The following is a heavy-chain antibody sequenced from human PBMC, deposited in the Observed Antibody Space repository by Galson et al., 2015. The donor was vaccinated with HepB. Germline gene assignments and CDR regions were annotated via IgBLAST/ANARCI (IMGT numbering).Heavy chain of an antibody. CDR3: ARERGISGIV. Sequence: TLSLTCAVYGGSFSDYSWTWIRQPPGKGLEWIGHIYTSGSTAYNPSLSSRVTLSLATSKNQFSLRLRSVTAADTAMYYCARERGISGIVWGQGTLVTVSP. CDR1: GGSFSDYS. D-gene: IGHD3-10*01. CDR2: IYTSGST. V-gene: IGHV4-34*09. J-gene: IGHJ4*02.